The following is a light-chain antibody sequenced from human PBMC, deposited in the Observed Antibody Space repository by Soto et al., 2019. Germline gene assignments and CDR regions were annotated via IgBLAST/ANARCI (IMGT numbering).Light chain of an antibody. V-gene: IGKV3-20*01. Sequence: IVLPHSPATLSISPFSRSPLSFLSSLSLSSSYIAWSQQKPGQAPRLLIYGASNRATGIPDRFSGSGSGTDFTLTISRLEPEDFAVYYCQKYGNSRGKFGQGTTVDIK. CDR3: QKYGNSRGK. J-gene: IGKJ1*01. CDR1: LSLSSSY. CDR2: GAS.